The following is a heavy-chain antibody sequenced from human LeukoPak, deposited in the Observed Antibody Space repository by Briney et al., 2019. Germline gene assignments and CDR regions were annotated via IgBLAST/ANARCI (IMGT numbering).Heavy chain of an antibody. Sequence: PGRSLRLSCAASGFTFSSYGMHWVRQAPGKGREWVAVIWYDGSNKYYADSVKGRFTISRDNSKNTLYLQMNSLRAEDTAVYYCARGIAAAPYYFDYWGQGTLVTVSS. CDR3: ARGIAAAPYYFDY. CDR1: GFTFSSYG. CDR2: IWYDGSNK. V-gene: IGHV3-33*01. D-gene: IGHD6-13*01. J-gene: IGHJ4*02.